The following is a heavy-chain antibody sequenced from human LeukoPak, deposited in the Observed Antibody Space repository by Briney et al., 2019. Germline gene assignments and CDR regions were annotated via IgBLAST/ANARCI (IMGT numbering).Heavy chain of an antibody. CDR3: ARVTSGTPEDSFDI. CDR1: GYTFTGYY. V-gene: IGHV1-2*04. D-gene: IGHD1-14*01. Sequence: ASVKVSCKASGYTFTGYYMHWVRQAPGQGLEWMGWINPNSGGTNYAQKFQGWVTMTRDMSISTAYMELSRLRSDDTAVYYCARVTSGTPEDSFDIWGQGTMVTVSS. J-gene: IGHJ3*02. CDR2: INPNSGGT.